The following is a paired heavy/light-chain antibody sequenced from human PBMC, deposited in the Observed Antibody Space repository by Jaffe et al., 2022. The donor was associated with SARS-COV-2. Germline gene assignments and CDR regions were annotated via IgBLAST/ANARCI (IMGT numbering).Heavy chain of an antibody. V-gene: IGHV1-24*01. CDR3: ATLRGTYLSGWFDP. J-gene: IGHJ5*02. CDR1: GHTLTELS. D-gene: IGHD3-10*01. Sequence: QVQLVQSGAEVKKPGASVKVSCKVSGHTLTELSIHWVRQAPGKRLDWMGGYDSDEGEIIYAQNLQGRVTMTEDTSTGTAYMELSNLRSDDTAVYYCATLRGTYLSGWFDPWGQGTLVTVSS. CDR2: YDSDEGEI.
Light chain of an antibody. J-gene: IGKJ2*01. CDR3: QQSYSPPYT. CDR1: QSITGY. V-gene: IGKV1-39*01. Sequence: DIQMTQSPSSLSASVGGRVIISCRASQSITGYLNWYQQKPGKAPTLLIYGGSNMKTGVPSRFSGSGSGTDFTLTISSLQPEDFAIYYCQQSYSPPYTFGQGTRLDIK. CDR2: GGS.